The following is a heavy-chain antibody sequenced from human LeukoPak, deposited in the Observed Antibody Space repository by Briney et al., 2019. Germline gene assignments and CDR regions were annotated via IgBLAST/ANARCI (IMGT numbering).Heavy chain of an antibody. CDR3: ARSVPDYTRFDY. J-gene: IGHJ4*02. V-gene: IGHV3-21*04. Sequence: GGSLRLSCAASGFSFSNAWMNWVRQAPGKGLEWVSTFKTKYNQVYYAESVRGRFTISTDNSKNTVFLQMNSLGAEDTALYYCARSVPDYTRFDYWGQGALVTVSS. CDR1: GFSFSNAW. CDR2: FKTKYNQV. D-gene: IGHD4-11*01.